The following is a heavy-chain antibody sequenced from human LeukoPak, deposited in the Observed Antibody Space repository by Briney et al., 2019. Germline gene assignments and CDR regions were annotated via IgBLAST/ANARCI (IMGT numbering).Heavy chain of an antibody. CDR1: GFTFDDYG. CDR3: ARSAGGTLTFDF. J-gene: IGHJ2*01. V-gene: IGHV3-23*01. D-gene: IGHD6-13*01. Sequence: GSLRLSCAASGFTFDDYGMSWVRQAPGKGLEWVSAISGSGGSTYYADSVKGRFTISRDISKNTLYLQMNSLRAEDTAVYNCARSAGGTLTFDFWGRGTLVTVSS. CDR2: ISGSGGST.